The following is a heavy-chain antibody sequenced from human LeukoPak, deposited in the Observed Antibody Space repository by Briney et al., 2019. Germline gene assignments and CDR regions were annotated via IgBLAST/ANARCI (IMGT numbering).Heavy chain of an antibody. D-gene: IGHD2-21*01. J-gene: IGHJ2*01. CDR2: INPSGGTT. Sequence: SVKVSCKASGYTFTRHHMHWVRQAPGQGPEWMGIINPSGGTTKYAQMFQGSLTMTRDTSTSTVYVELSSLTAEDTAVYYCARDRAEVNAGPWYFDLWGRGTLVSVSS. CDR1: GYTFTRHH. CDR3: ARDRAEVNAGPWYFDL. V-gene: IGHV1-46*01.